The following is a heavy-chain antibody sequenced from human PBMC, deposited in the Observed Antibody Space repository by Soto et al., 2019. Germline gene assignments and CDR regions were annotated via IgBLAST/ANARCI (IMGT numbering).Heavy chain of an antibody. V-gene: IGHV3-23*01. D-gene: IGHD5-18*01. Sequence: EVQLLESGGGLVRPGGSLSLSGAAPGFTFSSYALSWFRQPPGKGLEWVSGLSGSGGRSYQTDSGTGRFTISRDNSKNTLYLQMNSLRAEDTAVYYCAKDRGPGGYSYVLFDYWGQGTLVTVSS. CDR2: LSGSGGRS. J-gene: IGHJ4*02. CDR3: AKDRGPGGYSYVLFDY. CDR1: GFTFSSYA.